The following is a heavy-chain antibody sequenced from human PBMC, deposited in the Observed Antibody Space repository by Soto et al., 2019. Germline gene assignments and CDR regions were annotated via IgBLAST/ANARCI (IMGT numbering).Heavy chain of an antibody. V-gene: IGHV1-2*04. CDR2: INPNSGGT. D-gene: IGHD2-2*01. CDR1: GYTFTGYY. J-gene: IGHJ6*02. CDR3: AVTVVPAASSYYGMDV. Sequence: ASVKVSCKASGYTFTGYYMHWVRQAPGQGLEWMGWINPNSGGTNYAQKFQGWVTMTRHTSISTAYMELSRLRSDDTAVYYCAVTVVPAASSYYGMDVWGQGTTVTVSS.